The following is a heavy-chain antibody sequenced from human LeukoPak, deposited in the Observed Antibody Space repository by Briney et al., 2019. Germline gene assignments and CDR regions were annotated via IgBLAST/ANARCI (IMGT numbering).Heavy chain of an antibody. J-gene: IGHJ4*02. D-gene: IGHD2-15*01. CDR3: ARVFVVAATNFDY. V-gene: IGHV4-34*01. CDR1: GGSFSGYY. Sequence: TSETLSLTCAVYGGSFSGYYWSWIRQPPGKGLEWIGEINYSGSTNYNPSLKGRVTISVDTSKNQFSLKLSSVTAADTAVYYCARVFVVAATNFDYWGQGTLVTVSS. CDR2: INYSGST.